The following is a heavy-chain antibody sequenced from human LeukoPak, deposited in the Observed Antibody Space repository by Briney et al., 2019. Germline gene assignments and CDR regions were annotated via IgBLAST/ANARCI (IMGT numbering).Heavy chain of an antibody. Sequence: SETLSLTCAVSGGSISSYYWSWIRQPPGKGLEWIGDIYYSGSTNYNPSLKSRVTISVDTSKNQFSLKLSSVTAADTAVYYCAGNIVVVPAAIQRRGFDYWGQGTLVTVSS. CDR1: GGSISSYY. J-gene: IGHJ4*02. D-gene: IGHD2-2*02. CDR2: IYYSGST. V-gene: IGHV4-59*01. CDR3: AGNIVVVPAAIQRRGFDY.